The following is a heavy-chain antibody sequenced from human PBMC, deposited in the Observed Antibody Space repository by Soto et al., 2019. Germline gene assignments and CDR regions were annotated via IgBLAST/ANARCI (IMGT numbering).Heavy chain of an antibody. V-gene: IGHV3-11*01. J-gene: IGHJ3*02. CDR2: ISSSGSSI. Sequence: QVQLVESGGGLVKPGGSLRLSCAASGFTFSDYYMSWIRQAPGKGLEWVSYISSSGSSIYYADSVKGRFTISRDNAKNSLDLQMNSLRAEDTAVYYCASGDIVVVVAATEAFDIWGQGTMVTVS. D-gene: IGHD2-15*01. CDR1: GFTFSDYY. CDR3: ASGDIVVVVAATEAFDI.